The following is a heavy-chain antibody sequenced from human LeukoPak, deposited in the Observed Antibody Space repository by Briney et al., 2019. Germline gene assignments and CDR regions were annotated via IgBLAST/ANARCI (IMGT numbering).Heavy chain of an antibody. V-gene: IGHV4-39*07. CDR3: ARAALEYSSGPSTSSWDYYYMDV. CDR1: GGSITSNSYY. Sequence: PSETLSLTCTVSGGSITSNSYYWGWIRQPPGKGLEWIGTIYYTGDTYYNPSLKRRVTISVDTSKNQFSLKLSSVTAADTAVYYCARAALEYSSGPSTSSWDYYYMDVWGKGTTVTVSS. D-gene: IGHD6-19*01. CDR2: IYYTGDT. J-gene: IGHJ6*03.